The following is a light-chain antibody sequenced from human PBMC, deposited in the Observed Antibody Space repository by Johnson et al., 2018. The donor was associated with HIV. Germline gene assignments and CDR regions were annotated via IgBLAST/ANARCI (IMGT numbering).Light chain of an antibody. Sequence: QSILTQPPSVSAAPGQKVTISCSGSSSNIGNNYVSWYQQLPGSAPKLLIYENNKRPSGIPYRFSGSRSGTSATLGITGLQTEDEADYYCGTWDSSLSAGVFGTGTKVNVL. CDR2: ENN. V-gene: IGLV1-51*02. CDR3: GTWDSSLSAGV. CDR1: SSNIGNNY. J-gene: IGLJ1*01.